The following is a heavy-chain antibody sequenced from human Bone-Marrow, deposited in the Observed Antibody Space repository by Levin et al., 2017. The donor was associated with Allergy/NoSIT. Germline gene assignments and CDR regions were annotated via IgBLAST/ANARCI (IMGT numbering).Heavy chain of an antibody. CDR1: GGSFSGYY. Sequence: SETLSLTCAVYGGSFSGYYWSWIRQPPGKGLEWIGEINHSGSTNYNPSLKSRVTISVDTSKNQFSLKLSSVTAADTAVYYCARGEARRDGYKTFDYWGQGTLVTVSS. J-gene: IGHJ4*02. CDR3: ARGEARRDGYKTFDY. CDR2: INHSGST. D-gene: IGHD5-24*01. V-gene: IGHV4-34*01.